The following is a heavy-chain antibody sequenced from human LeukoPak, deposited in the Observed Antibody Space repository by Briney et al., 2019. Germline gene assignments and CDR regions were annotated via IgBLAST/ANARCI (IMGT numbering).Heavy chain of an antibody. CDR3: AREGLGELTLDY. J-gene: IGHJ4*02. D-gene: IGHD3-16*01. CDR2: ISTDNGDT. CDR1: GGTFSSYA. Sequence: ASVKVSCKASGGTFSSYAISWVRQAPGQGLEWMGWISTDNGDTNYAQKLQGRVTMTTDTSTSTAYMELRSLRSDDTAVYYCAREGLGELTLDYWGQGTLVTVSS. V-gene: IGHV1-18*01.